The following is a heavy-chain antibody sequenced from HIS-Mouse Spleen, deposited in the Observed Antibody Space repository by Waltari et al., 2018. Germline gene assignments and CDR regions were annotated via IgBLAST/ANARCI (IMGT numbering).Heavy chain of an antibody. CDR2: IYYSGST. CDR3: ARAPIRGYWYFDL. CDR1: GGSIRRGGYY. V-gene: IGHV4-31*03. J-gene: IGHJ2*01. Sequence: QVQLQESGPGLVKPSQTLSLTCTVSGGSIRRGGYYWSWIRQHPGKGLEWIGYIYYSGSTYYNPSLKSRVTISVDTSKNQFSLKLSSVTAADTAVYYCARAPIRGYWYFDLWGRGTLVTVSS. D-gene: IGHD3-16*01.